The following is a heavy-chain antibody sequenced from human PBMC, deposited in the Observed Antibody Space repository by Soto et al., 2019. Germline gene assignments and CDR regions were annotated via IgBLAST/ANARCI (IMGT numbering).Heavy chain of an antibody. V-gene: IGHV4-61*01. Sequence: PSETLSLTCTVSGGSVSSCSYYWSWIRHPPGNGLEWIGYIYYSGSTNYNPSLKSRVTISVDTSKNQFSLKLSSVTAAETAVYYCARDYYDSSGYHDGYFDYWGQGTLVTVSS. CDR2: IYYSGST. D-gene: IGHD3-22*01. J-gene: IGHJ4*02. CDR3: ARDYYDSSGYHDGYFDY. CDR1: GGSVSSCSYY.